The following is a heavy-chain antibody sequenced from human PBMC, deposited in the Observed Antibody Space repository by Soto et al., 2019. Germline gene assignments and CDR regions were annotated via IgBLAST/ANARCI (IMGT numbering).Heavy chain of an antibody. J-gene: IGHJ6*02. CDR2: INWDGGTT. V-gene: IGHV3-43*01. Sequence: EVQLVESGGAVVQPGGSLRLSCAAAGFNFDDYTMHWVRQAPGKGLEWVSLINWDGGTTHYADSVKGRFTISRDNSKNSLYLQMNSLRTEDTALYYCAKDITVSGSYESVYYYYGMDVWGQGTTVTVSS. D-gene: IGHD1-26*01. CDR1: GFNFDDYT. CDR3: AKDITVSGSYESVYYYYGMDV.